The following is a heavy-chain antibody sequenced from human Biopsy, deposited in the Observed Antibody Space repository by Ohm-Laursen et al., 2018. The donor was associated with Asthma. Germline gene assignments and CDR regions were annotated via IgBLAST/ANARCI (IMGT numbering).Heavy chain of an antibody. V-gene: IGHV3-53*01. D-gene: IGHD3-22*01. J-gene: IGHJ4*02. CDR3: ARGDSSNWSHYYFDY. CDR1: GFAVSRDH. Sequence: SLRLSCTASGFAVSRDHMFWVRQAPGKGPEWVSVIYSGGTSHTADSVRGRFTISRDYSKNTLYLQMHSLRAEDTAVYYCARGDSSNWSHYYFDYWGQGTLATVSS. CDR2: IYSGGTS.